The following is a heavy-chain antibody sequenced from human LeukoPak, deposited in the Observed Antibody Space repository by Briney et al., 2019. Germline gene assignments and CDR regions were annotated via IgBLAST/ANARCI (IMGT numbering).Heavy chain of an antibody. CDR2: IYSGGST. D-gene: IGHD3-9*01. J-gene: IGHJ4*02. CDR1: GFTVSSNY. Sequence: TGGSLRLSCAASGFTVSSNYMSWVRQAPGKGLEWVSVIYSGGSTYYADSVKGRFTISRDNSKNTLYLQMNSLRAEDTAVYYCEGRGDILTGYYEHVWFDYWGQGTLVTVSS. CDR3: EGRGDILTGYYEHVWFDY. V-gene: IGHV3-66*01.